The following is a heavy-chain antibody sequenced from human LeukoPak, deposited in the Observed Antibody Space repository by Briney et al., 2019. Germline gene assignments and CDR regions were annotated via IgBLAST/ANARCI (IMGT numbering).Heavy chain of an antibody. CDR1: RFTFSSYW. CDR2: IKQDGSEK. D-gene: IGHD3-9*01. CDR3: ARDPSYLTRPDY. J-gene: IGHJ4*02. V-gene: IGHV3-7*03. Sequence: PGGSLRLSCAASRFTFSSYWMSWVRQAPGKGLEWVANIKQDGSEKYYVDSVKGRFTISRDNAKNSLYLQMNSLRAEDTAVYYCARDPSYLTRPDYWGQGTLVTVSS.